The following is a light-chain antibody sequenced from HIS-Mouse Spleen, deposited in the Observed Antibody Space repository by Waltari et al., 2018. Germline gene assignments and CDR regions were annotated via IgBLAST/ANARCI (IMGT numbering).Light chain of an antibody. CDR3: QQYYSYPYT. CDR1: QGISSS. Sequence: AIRMTQSPSSFAASTGERVTITCRASQGISSSLAWYQQKPGKAPKLLIYAAYTLQSGVPSRFSVSGSGTDFTLTISCLQSEDFATYYCQQYYSYPYTFGQGTKLEIK. CDR2: AAY. V-gene: IGKV1-8*01. J-gene: IGKJ2*01.